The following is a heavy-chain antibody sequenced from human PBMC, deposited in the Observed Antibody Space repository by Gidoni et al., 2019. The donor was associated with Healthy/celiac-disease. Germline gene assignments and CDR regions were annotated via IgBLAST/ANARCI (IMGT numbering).Heavy chain of an antibody. CDR3: ASHYGSGSYYIPGYYYGMDV. CDR2: IIPILGIA. V-gene: IGHV1-69*10. CDR1: GGTFSRYA. D-gene: IGHD3-10*01. J-gene: IGHJ6*02. Sequence: QVKLVQSGAEVKKPGSSVKVSFKASGGTFSRYAISWVRQAPGQGFECMGGIIPILGIANYAQKFQGRVTITADKSTSTAYMVLSSLRSEDTAVYYCASHYGSGSYYIPGYYYGMDVWGQGTTVT.